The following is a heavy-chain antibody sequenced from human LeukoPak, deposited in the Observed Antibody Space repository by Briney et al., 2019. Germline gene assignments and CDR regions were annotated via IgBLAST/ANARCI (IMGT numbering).Heavy chain of an antibody. D-gene: IGHD2-15*01. J-gene: IGHJ4*02. V-gene: IGHV3-74*01. Sequence: GGSLRLSCVASGFTFSTYAMHWVRQAPGKGLVWVSRINTDGSSTSYADSVKGRFTISRDNSKNTLYLQMNSLRAEDTAVYYCATAYCSGGSCYSHYFDYWGQGTLVTVSS. CDR1: GFTFSTYA. CDR3: ATAYCSGGSCYSHYFDY. CDR2: INTDGSST.